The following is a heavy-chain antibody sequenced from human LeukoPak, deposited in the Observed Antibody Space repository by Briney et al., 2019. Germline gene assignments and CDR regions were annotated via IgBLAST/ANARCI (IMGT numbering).Heavy chain of an antibody. J-gene: IGHJ5*02. Sequence: PSETLSLTCAVYGGSFSGYYWSWIRQPPGKGLERIGEINHSGSTNYNPSLKSRVTISVDTSKNQFSLKLSSVTAADTAVYYCARGAYYYGSGSYYWFDPWGQGTLVTVSS. CDR2: INHSGST. CDR1: GGSFSGYY. CDR3: ARGAYYYGSGSYYWFDP. D-gene: IGHD3-10*01. V-gene: IGHV4-34*01.